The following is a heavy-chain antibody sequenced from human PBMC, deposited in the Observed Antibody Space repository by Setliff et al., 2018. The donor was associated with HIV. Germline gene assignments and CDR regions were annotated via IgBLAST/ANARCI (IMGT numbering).Heavy chain of an antibody. CDR3: ARDHQTMLWLDY. V-gene: IGHV1-69*13. J-gene: IGHJ4*02. Sequence: SVKVSCKSSGGTFSSYAISWVRQAPGQGLEWMGGIIPIFGTANYAQKFQGRVTVTADESTSTAYMELSSLRSEDTAVYYCARDHQTMLWLDYWGQGTLVTVPQ. D-gene: IGHD2-21*01. CDR2: IIPIFGTA. CDR1: GGTFSSYA.